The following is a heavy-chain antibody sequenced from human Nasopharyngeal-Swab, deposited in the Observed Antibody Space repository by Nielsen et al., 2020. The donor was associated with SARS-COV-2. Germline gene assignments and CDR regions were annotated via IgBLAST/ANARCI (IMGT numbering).Heavy chain of an antibody. CDR2: IRSSSSYT. D-gene: IGHD2-2*01. Sequence: GESLKISCAASGFTFSDYYMSWIRQAPGKGLEWVSYIRSSSSYTNYADSVKGRFTISRDNAKNSLYLQMNSLRAEDTAVYYCARDSMPHCSSTSCRKYGMDVWGQGTTVTVSS. V-gene: IGHV3-11*05. J-gene: IGHJ6*02. CDR3: ARDSMPHCSSTSCRKYGMDV. CDR1: GFTFSDYY.